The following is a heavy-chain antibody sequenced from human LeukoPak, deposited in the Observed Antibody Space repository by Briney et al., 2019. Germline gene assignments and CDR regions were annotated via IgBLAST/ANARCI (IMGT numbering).Heavy chain of an antibody. CDR2: ISAYNGNT. CDR3: VLGFGAKGGYSSGWYGPY. D-gene: IGHD6-19*01. CDR1: GYTFTSYG. J-gene: IGHJ4*02. V-gene: IGHV1-18*01. Sequence: GASVKVSCKASGYTFTSYGISWVRQAPGQGLEWMGWISAYNGNTNYAQKLQGRVTITTDTSTSTAYMELRSLRSDDTAVYYCVLGFGAKGGYSSGWYGPYWGQGTLVTVSS.